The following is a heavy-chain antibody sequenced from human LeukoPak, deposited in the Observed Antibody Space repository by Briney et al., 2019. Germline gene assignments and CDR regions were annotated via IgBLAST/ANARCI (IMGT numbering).Heavy chain of an antibody. Sequence: ASVKVSCKASGYTFTSYDINWVRQATGQGLEWMGWMNPNSGNTGYAQKFQGRVTMTRNTSISTAYMELSSLRSDDTAVYYCARGDFVESSSWGPYYFDYWGQGTLVTVSS. CDR1: GYTFTSYD. CDR3: ARGDFVESSSWGPYYFDY. CDR2: MNPNSGNT. D-gene: IGHD6-13*01. V-gene: IGHV1-8*01. J-gene: IGHJ4*02.